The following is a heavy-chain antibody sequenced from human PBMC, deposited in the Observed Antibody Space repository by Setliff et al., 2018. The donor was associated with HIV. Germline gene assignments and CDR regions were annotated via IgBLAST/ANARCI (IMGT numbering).Heavy chain of an antibody. D-gene: IGHD6-13*01. CDR1: GFTFSNYA. V-gene: IGHV3-30*02. CDR3: AGYSSSWHTFDY. J-gene: IGHJ4*02. Sequence: PGESLKISCAASGFTFSNYAMHWVRQAPGKGLEWVAVIWYDGSNQNYADSVKGRLTISRDNSNNTLYLQMNSLTHEDTAVYHCAGYSSSWHTFDYWGQGALVTVSS. CDR2: IWYDGSNQ.